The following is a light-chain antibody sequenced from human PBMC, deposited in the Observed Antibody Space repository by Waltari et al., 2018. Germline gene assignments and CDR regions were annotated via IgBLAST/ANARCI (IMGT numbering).Light chain of an antibody. CDR2: TAS. CDR3: QQNRNLLT. V-gene: IGKV1-5*03. CDR1: DSRSNG. Sequence: TGRDSDSRSNGLDQYKQKPGHGPQIQVDTASTSGSPVTSRFSGCGSGSDFTLTSMRLEDDAFATYYCQQNRNLLTFGQGTKVEIK. J-gene: IGKJ1*01.